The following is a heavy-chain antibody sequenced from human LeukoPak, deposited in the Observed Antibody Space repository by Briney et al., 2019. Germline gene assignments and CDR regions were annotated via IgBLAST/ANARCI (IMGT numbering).Heavy chain of an antibody. CDR1: GGSISGYY. D-gene: IGHD6-13*01. Sequence: SETLSLTCTVSGGSISGYYWSWIRQPPGKGLEWIGYIYYSRSTNYNPSLKSRVTISVDTSKNQFSLKLSSVTAADTAVYYCASQKGYSSNWYVDYWGQGTLVTVSS. CDR3: ASQKGYSSNWYVDY. J-gene: IGHJ4*02. V-gene: IGHV4-59*08. CDR2: IYYSRST.